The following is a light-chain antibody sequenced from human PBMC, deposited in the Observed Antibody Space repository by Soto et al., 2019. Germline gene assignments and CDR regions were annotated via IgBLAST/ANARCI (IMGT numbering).Light chain of an antibody. CDR1: SSDVGGYKY. Sequence: QSARTQPASVSGSPGQSITHSCTGTSSDVGGYKYVSWYQQQPGKAPKLMIYEVSNRPSGVSNRFSGSKSGNTASLTISGLQAEDEADYYCSSYTSSSTLVFGGATKLTVL. V-gene: IGLV2-14*01. CDR2: EVS. J-gene: IGLJ3*02. CDR3: SSYTSSSTLV.